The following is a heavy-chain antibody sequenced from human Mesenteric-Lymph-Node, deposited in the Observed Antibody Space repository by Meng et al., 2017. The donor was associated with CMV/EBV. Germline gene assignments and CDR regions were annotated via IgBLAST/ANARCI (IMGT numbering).Heavy chain of an antibody. J-gene: IGHJ6*02. CDR2: IYYSGST. Sequence: GSLRLSCTVSGDSISRSSYYWGWIRQPPGKGLEWIGSIYYSGSTYYNPSLKSRVTMSVDTSKSQFSLKLSSVTAADTAVYYCARVGDLNYDILTGEMVPEYYVMDVWGQGTTVTVSS. D-gene: IGHD3-9*01. CDR3: ARVGDLNYDILTGEMVPEYYVMDV. V-gene: IGHV4-39*07. CDR1: GDSISRSSYY.